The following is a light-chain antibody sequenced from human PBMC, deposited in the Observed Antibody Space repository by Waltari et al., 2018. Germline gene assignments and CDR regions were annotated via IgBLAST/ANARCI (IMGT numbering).Light chain of an antibody. V-gene: IGLV1-47*02. Sequence: QSVLTQPPSASGTPGQRVAISCSGSSSNIGSNYVYWYQQLPGTAPNLLVSTDNQGPSGVPDRFSDSKSGTSTSLAISGLRSEEEADYYCAAWDDSVSAMVFGGGTKLTVL. CDR2: TDN. CDR1: SSNIGSNY. J-gene: IGLJ2*01. CDR3: AAWDDSVSAMV.